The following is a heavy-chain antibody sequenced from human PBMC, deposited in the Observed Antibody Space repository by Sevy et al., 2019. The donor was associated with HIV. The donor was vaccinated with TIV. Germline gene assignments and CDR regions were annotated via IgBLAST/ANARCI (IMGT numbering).Heavy chain of an antibody. CDR1: GGSISSYY. V-gene: IGHV4-4*07. D-gene: IGHD6-19*01. J-gene: IGHJ4*02. Sequence: SETLSLTCTVSGGSISSYYWSWIRQPAGKGLEWIGRIYTSGRTNYNPSLKSRITMSVDTSKNQFSLKLSPVTAADTAVYYCARDLYSSGWYLGYFDYWGQGTLVTVSS. CDR2: IYTSGRT. CDR3: ARDLYSSGWYLGYFDY.